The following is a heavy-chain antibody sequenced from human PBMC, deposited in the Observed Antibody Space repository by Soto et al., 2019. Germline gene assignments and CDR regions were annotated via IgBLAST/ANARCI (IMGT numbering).Heavy chain of an antibody. CDR3: AREFYYGSGTPADYYYGMDV. V-gene: IGHV1-18*04. CDR1: GYTFTSYG. J-gene: IGHJ6*02. D-gene: IGHD3-10*01. Sequence: ASVKVSCKASGYTFTSYGISWVRQAPGQGLEWMGWISAYNGNTNYAQKLQGRVTMTTDTSTSTAYMELRSLGSDDTAVYYCAREFYYGSGTPADYYYGMDVWGQGTTVTVSS. CDR2: ISAYNGNT.